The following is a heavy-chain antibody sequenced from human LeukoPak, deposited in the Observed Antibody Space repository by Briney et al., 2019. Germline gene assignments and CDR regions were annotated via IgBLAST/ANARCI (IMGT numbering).Heavy chain of an antibody. J-gene: IGHJ4*02. CDR3: AKFVRALYYFDY. Sequence: TGGSLRLSCAASGFTFSSYAMSWVRQAPGKGLEWVSAISGSGGSTYYADSVKGRFTISRDNSKNTLYLQMNSLRAEDTAVYYCAKFVRALYYFDYWGQGTLVTVSS. CDR1: GFTFSSYA. CDR2: ISGSGGST. D-gene: IGHD3-16*02. V-gene: IGHV3-23*01.